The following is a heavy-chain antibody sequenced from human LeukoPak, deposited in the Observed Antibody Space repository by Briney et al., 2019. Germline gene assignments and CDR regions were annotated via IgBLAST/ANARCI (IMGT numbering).Heavy chain of an antibody. Sequence: ARSLRLSCAVSGFNLVDYAMHWHRQAQGRGLEWVSGINWDNGGIVYAESVRGRFTVSRDNAKNSLYLQMNSLRPEDTALYYCARDDHNVLTDNFDYWGQGTLVTVSS. J-gene: IGHJ4*02. CDR1: GFNLVDYA. D-gene: IGHD3-9*01. V-gene: IGHV3-9*01. CDR3: ARDDHNVLTDNFDY. CDR2: INWDNGGI.